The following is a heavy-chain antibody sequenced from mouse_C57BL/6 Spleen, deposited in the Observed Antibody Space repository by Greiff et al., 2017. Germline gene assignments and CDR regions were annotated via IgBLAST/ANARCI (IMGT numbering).Heavy chain of an antibody. Sequence: VQRVESGPGLVQPSQSLSITCTVSGFSLTSYGVHWVRQSPGKGLEWLGVIWRGGSTDYNAAFMSRLSITKDNSKSQVFFKTNRLQADDTAIYYCAKAGANWVYFDYWGQGTTLTVSS. CDR1: GFSLTSYG. CDR3: AKAGANWVYFDY. V-gene: IGHV2-5*01. D-gene: IGHD4-1*01. J-gene: IGHJ2*01. CDR2: IWRGGST.